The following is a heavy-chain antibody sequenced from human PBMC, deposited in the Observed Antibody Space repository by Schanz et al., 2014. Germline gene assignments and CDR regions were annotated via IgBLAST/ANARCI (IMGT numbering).Heavy chain of an antibody. CDR1: GGTFSDYY. V-gene: IGHV1-2*04. J-gene: IGHJ6*02. CDR2: INPNTGGT. Sequence: QVQLVQSGAEVKKPGSSVKVSCKASGGTFSDYYIHWVRQAPGQGLEWMGWINPNTGGTNFAQKFQGWVTVTRDTSISTVYMELSRVTYEDTAVYYCARAKRFGDMDVWGQGTTVTVSS. CDR3: ARAKRFGDMDV. D-gene: IGHD3-10*01.